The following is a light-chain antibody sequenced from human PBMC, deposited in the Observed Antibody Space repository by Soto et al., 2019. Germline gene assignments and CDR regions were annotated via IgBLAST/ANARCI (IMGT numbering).Light chain of an antibody. CDR3: QQYNSYWT. Sequence: DIQMTQSPSTLSASVGDRVTITCRASQSISTWLAWYQQKPGKAPKLLIYKASSLESGVPSRFSGSGSGTEFTLTISSLQPDDFATYHCQQYNSYWTFGQGTKVESK. V-gene: IGKV1-5*03. CDR1: QSISTW. CDR2: KAS. J-gene: IGKJ1*01.